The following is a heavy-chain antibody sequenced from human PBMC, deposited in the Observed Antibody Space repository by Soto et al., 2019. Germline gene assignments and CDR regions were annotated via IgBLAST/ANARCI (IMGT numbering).Heavy chain of an antibody. Sequence: VQLQESGPGLVKPSETLSLTCTVSGDSISSNYWGWIRQPPGKGLEWIGYISHRGGTNYNPSLKSRVTISVDTSKNQFSLKVKSVTAADTAVYYCARLYHLGLEHSGCLDHWGQGTLVTVSS. V-gene: IGHV4-59*01. CDR2: ISHRGGT. CDR1: GDSISSNY. CDR3: ARLYHLGLEHSGCLDH. J-gene: IGHJ4*02. D-gene: IGHD3-22*01.